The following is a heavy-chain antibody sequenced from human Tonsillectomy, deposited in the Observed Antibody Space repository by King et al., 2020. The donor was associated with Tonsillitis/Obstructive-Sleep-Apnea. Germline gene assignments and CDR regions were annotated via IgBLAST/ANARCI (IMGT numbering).Heavy chain of an antibody. D-gene: IGHD3-9*01. V-gene: IGHV3-20*01. CDR2: INWNGGST. Sequence: VQLVESGGGVVRPGGSLRLSCAASGFTFDDYGMSWVRQAPGKGLEWVSGINWNGGSTGYADSVKGRFTISRDNAKNSLYLQMHSLRAEDTALYHCARGNILTGPLHNAFDIWGQGTMVTVSS. CDR3: ARGNILTGPLHNAFDI. J-gene: IGHJ3*02. CDR1: GFTFDDYG.